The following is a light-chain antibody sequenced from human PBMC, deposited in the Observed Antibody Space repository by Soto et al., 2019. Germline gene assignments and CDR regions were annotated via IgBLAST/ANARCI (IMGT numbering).Light chain of an antibody. J-gene: IGLJ1*01. CDR3: QAWDTSTAV. CDR2: QDK. V-gene: IGLV3-1*01. CDR1: KLGDKY. Sequence: SYELTQSPSVSVSPGQTASITCSGDKLGDKYTCWYQQKPGQSPVLVIYQDKKRPSGIPERFSGSNSGDTATLTISGTQTMDEADYYCQAWDTSTAVFGTGTKLTVL.